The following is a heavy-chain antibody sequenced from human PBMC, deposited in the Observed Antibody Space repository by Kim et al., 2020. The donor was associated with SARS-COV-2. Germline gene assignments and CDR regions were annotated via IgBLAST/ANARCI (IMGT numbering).Heavy chain of an antibody. CDR3: TRAGGWY. V-gene: IGHV3-7*03. D-gene: IGHD3-16*01. J-gene: IGHJ4*02. CDR1: GLTISSYW. Sequence: GGSLRLSCAASGLTISSYWMSWVRQAPGKGLEWVANIRQDGNEKYYVDSVKGRFTISRDNAKNSLYLQMNRLRVEDTAMYYCTRAGGWYWGQVSLVTVSS. CDR2: IRQDGNEK.